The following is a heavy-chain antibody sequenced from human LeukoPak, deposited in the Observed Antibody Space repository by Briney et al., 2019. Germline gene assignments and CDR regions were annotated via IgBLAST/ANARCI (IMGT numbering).Heavy chain of an antibody. D-gene: IGHD2-15*01. Sequence: ASVKVSCKASGYTFTSYGISWVQQAPGQGLEWMGWISAYNGNTDYAQKLQGRVTMTTDTSTSTAYMELRSLRSDDTAVYYCARDVGCSGGSCYPVYFDYWGQGTLVTVSS. V-gene: IGHV1-18*01. J-gene: IGHJ4*02. CDR2: ISAYNGNT. CDR3: ARDVGCSGGSCYPVYFDY. CDR1: GYTFTSYG.